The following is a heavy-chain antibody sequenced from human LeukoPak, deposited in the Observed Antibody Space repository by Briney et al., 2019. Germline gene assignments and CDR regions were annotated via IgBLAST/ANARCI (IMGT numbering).Heavy chain of an antibody. CDR2: IDPSDSYT. CDR1: GYSFTSYW. CDR3: ARLDSSGWYWVDY. J-gene: IGHJ4*02. D-gene: IGHD6-19*01. Sequence: GASLKISYKGSGYSFTSYWISWGRPMPGKGLEWMGRIDPSDSYTNYSPSFQGHVTISADKSISTAYLQWSSLKASDTAMYYCARLDSSGWYWVDYRGQGTLVTVSS. V-gene: IGHV5-10-1*01.